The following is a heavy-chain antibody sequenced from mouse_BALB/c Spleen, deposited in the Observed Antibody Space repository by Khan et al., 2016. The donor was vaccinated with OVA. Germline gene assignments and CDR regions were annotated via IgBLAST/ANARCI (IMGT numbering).Heavy chain of an antibody. D-gene: IGHD1-1*01. J-gene: IGHJ3*01. CDR1: GFTFSTYG. Sequence: EVELVESGGDLVKPGGSLKLSCAVSGFTFSTYGMSWVRQTPDKRLEWVATVSTGGSYTYYSDSVKGRFTISRDNAKNTLYLQMSGLKSEDTAMFYCTRLAYYYDSEGFAYWGQGTLVTFAA. CDR3: TRLAYYYDSEGFAY. CDR2: VSTGGSYT. V-gene: IGHV5-6*01.